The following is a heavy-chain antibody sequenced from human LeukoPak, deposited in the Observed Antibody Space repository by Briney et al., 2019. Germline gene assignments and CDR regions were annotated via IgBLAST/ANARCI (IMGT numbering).Heavy chain of an antibody. J-gene: IGHJ3*02. CDR2: IYYSGST. V-gene: IGHV4-59*01. D-gene: IGHD6-13*01. Sequence: AETLSLTCTVSGVSISSYYWRWLRQPPGKGLEWVGYIYYSGSTNYNPSLHSRLTISVDTSNNQFSLKLSSVTAADTAVYYCAKAPSSSWPDDAFDIWGQGTLVTVSS. CDR3: AKAPSSSWPDDAFDI. CDR1: GVSISSYY.